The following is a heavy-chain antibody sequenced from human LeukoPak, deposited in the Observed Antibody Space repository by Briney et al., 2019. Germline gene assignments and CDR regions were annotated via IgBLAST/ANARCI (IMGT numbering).Heavy chain of an antibody. CDR1: GFTFTCCG. J-gene: IGHJ4*02. CDR2: ISYHGSNI. D-gene: IGHD1-1*01. Sequence: TGGSLRLSCAASGFTFTCCGMHWVRQAPGKGLEWLAVISYHGSNIYYADSVKGRFTISRDNSKNTAFLQMNSLRPEDTALYYCARKNEQGVTDFWGRGALVTVSA. CDR3: ARKNEQGVTDF. V-gene: IGHV3-30*03.